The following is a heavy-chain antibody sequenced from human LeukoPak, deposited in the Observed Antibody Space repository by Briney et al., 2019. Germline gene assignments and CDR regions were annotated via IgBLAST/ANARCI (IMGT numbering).Heavy chain of an antibody. Sequence: PSETLSLTCAVSGYSISSGYYWGWIRQPPGKGLEWIGSIYHSGSTYYNPSLKSRVTISVDTSKNQFSLKPSSVTAADTAVYYCARAATSMYYYDSSGYDHWGQGTLVTVSS. V-gene: IGHV4-38-2*01. CDR3: ARAATSMYYYDSSGYDH. CDR1: GYSISSGYY. CDR2: IYHSGST. D-gene: IGHD3-22*01. J-gene: IGHJ4*02.